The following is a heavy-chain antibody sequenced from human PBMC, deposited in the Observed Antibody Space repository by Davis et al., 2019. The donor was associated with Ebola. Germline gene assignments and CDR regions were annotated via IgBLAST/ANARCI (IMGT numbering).Heavy chain of an antibody. CDR3: AKVLQATNQLGTTYYYYAVDV. J-gene: IGHJ6*02. Sequence: GESLKISCAASGFTFSNYAMTWVRQAPGTGLEWVSSITGSDGTTYCADSVKGRFTISRDNSKNTLYLQMNSLRAEDTAVYYCAKVLQATNQLGTTYYYYAVDVWGQGTTVTVS. V-gene: IGHV3-23*01. CDR2: ITGSDGTT. D-gene: IGHD1-1*01. CDR1: GFTFSNYA.